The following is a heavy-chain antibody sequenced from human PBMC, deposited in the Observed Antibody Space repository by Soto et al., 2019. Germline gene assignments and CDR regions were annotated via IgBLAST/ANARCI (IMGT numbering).Heavy chain of an antibody. CDR3: ASDTARVYYGLDV. CDR2: IYHSGST. CDR1: GGSISSGGYS. D-gene: IGHD5-18*01. Sequence: SETLSLTCAVSGGSISSGGYSWTWIRQPPGKGLERIGYIYHSGSTYYNPSLKSRVTISVDRSKNQFSLKLNSVTAADTAVYYCASDTARVYYGLDVWGLGATVTVSS. V-gene: IGHV4-30-2*01. J-gene: IGHJ6*02.